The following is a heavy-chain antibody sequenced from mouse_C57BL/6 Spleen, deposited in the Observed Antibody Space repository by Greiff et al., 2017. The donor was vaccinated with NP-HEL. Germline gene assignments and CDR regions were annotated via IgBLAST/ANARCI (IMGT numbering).Heavy chain of an antibody. CDR3: ARPYGNWFDY. Sequence: EVKLVESGGGLVKPGGSLKLSCAASGFTFSSYAMSWVRQTPEKRLEWVATISDGGSYTYYPDNVKGRFTISRDNAKNNLYLQMSHLKSEDTAMYYCARPYGNWFDYWGQGTTLTVSS. V-gene: IGHV5-4*03. D-gene: IGHD2-1*01. CDR1: GFTFSSYA. J-gene: IGHJ2*01. CDR2: ISDGGSYT.